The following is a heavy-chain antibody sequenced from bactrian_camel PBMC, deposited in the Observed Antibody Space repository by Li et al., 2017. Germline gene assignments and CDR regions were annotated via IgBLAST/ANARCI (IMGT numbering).Heavy chain of an antibody. CDR1: TNTYTTHC. D-gene: IGHD8*01. CDR2: IHPGTGNT. J-gene: IGHJ4*01. Sequence: HVQLVESGGGSVQAGGSLRLSCVASTNTYTTHCVGWFRQAPGKEREGVAGIHPGTGNTYVTESVQDRFTISQDNAAGTLDLFMNSLKPEDTAMYYCAARPRCSSVMGFILTGGSRSQMGAAYWGQGTQVTVS. CDR3: AARPRCSSVMGFILTGGSRSQMGAAY. V-gene: IGHV3S54*01.